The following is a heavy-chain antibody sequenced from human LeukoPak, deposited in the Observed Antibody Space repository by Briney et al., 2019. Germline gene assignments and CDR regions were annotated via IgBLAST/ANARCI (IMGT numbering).Heavy chain of an antibody. CDR3: AKDLAPLYYDSSGYIDY. Sequence: GGSLRLSCAASGFTFNTFAVNWVRQAPGMGLEWVSSISGGGYDTFYSDSVKGRFTISRDNSKNTLYLQMNSLRAEDTAVYYCAKDLAPLYYDSSGYIDYWGQGTLVTVSS. CDR1: GFTFNTFA. D-gene: IGHD3-22*01. CDR2: ISGGGYDT. J-gene: IGHJ4*02. V-gene: IGHV3-23*01.